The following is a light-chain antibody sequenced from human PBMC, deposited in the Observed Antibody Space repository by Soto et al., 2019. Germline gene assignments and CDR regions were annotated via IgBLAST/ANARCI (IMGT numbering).Light chain of an antibody. CDR1: QSVSSSY. CDR2: GAS. CDR3: HQYGSSPGYT. J-gene: IGKJ2*01. Sequence: EIVLTQSPGTLSLSPGERATLSCRASQSVSSSYLAWYQQKPGQAPRLLIYGASSRATGISDRFSGRGSGTDFTLTISRLEPEDFAVYYCHQYGSSPGYTFGQGTKLEIK. V-gene: IGKV3-20*01.